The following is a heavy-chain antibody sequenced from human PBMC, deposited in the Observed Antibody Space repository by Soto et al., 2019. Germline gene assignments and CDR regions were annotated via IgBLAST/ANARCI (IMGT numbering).Heavy chain of an antibody. Sequence: PSQTLSLTCVISEDSVSSDTSAWNWIRQSPSRGLEWLGRAYYRSQWYIDFAGSVKSRLTINPDTSKNEVSLHLKSVTPEDTAMYYCAREFEATSLDVWGPGTTVTVSS. J-gene: IGHJ6*02. CDR3: AREFEATSLDV. CDR2: AYYRSQWYI. D-gene: IGHD1-1*01. V-gene: IGHV6-1*01. CDR1: EDSVSSDTSA.